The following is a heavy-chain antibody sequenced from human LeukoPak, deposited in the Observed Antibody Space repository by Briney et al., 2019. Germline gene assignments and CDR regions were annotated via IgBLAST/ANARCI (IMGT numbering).Heavy chain of an antibody. V-gene: IGHV1-2*04. CDR3: ARDLGNWFDP. D-gene: IGHD3-16*01. Sequence: ASVKVSCKASGGTFHDHGISWLRQAPGQGLEWMGWINPNSGGTNYAQKFQGWVTMTRDTSISTAYMELSRLRSDDTAVYYCARDLGNWFDPWGQGTLVTVSS. J-gene: IGHJ5*02. CDR1: GGTFHDHG. CDR2: INPNSGGT.